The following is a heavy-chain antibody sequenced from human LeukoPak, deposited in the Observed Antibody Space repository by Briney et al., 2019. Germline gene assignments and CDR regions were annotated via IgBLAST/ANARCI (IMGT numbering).Heavy chain of an antibody. CDR3: ARGRIDYYGSGSSFDY. Sequence: SQTLSLTCTVSGGSISSGSYYWSWIRQPAGKGLEWIGRIYASGSTNYNPSLKSRVTISVDTSKNQFSLKLSSVTAADTAVYYCARGRIDYYGSGSSFDYWGQGSLVTVSS. J-gene: IGHJ4*02. CDR1: GGSISSGSYY. D-gene: IGHD3-10*01. V-gene: IGHV4-61*02. CDR2: IYASGST.